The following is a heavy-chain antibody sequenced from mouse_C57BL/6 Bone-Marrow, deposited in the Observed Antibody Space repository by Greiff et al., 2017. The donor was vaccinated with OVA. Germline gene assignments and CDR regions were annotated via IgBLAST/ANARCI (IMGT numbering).Heavy chain of an antibody. V-gene: IGHV1-42*01. CDR2: INPSTGGT. CDR3: ARRGLNWGGYFDV. D-gene: IGHD4-1*01. CDR1: GYSFTGYY. J-gene: IGHJ1*03. Sequence: VQLQQSGPELVKPGASVKISCKASGYSFTGYYMNWVKQSPEKSLEWLGEINPSTGGTTYNQKFKAKATLTVDKSSSTAYMQLKSLTSEDSAVYYCARRGLNWGGYFDVWGTGTTVTVSS.